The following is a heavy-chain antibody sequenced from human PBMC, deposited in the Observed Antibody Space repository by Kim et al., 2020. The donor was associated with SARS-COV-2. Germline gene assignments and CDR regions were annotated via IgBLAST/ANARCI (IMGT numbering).Heavy chain of an antibody. CDR2: ISAYNGNT. J-gene: IGHJ5*02. D-gene: IGHD1-20*01. CDR3: ARGRLDQYNCNVYNWFDP. V-gene: IGHV1-18*01. CDR1: GYTFTSYG. Sequence: ASVKVSCNASGYTFTSYGISWVRQAPGQGLEWMGWISAYNGNTNYAQKLQGRVTMTTDTSTSTAYMELRSLRSDDTAVYYCARGRLDQYNCNVYNWFDPWGQGTLVTVSS.